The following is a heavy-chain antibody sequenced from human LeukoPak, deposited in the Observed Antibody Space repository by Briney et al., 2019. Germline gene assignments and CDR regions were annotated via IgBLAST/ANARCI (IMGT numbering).Heavy chain of an antibody. Sequence: GGSLRLSCAASGFTFTTYWMSWVRQAPGKGLEWLANTKQDGSEKYYVDSVKGRFTISRDNTKNLLFLEMNNLRGDDTAIYYCVRESRPGGAMGLYHNLDYWGQGTLVAVSS. CDR1: GFTFTTYW. J-gene: IGHJ4*02. V-gene: IGHV3-7*01. D-gene: IGHD1-1*01. CDR3: VRESRPGGAMGLYHNLDY. CDR2: TKQDGSEK.